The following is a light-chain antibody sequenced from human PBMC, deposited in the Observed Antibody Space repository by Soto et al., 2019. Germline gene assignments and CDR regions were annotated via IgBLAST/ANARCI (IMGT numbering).Light chain of an antibody. CDR1: SSNIGAGQD. CDR2: DSN. CDR3: QSEGTSMSGIYV. Sequence: QSVLTQPPSASGSPGQSVTTACTGTSSNIGAGQDVHWYRQLPGAAPKFLISDSNNRASGVPDRFSVSKSGASASLAITGLRAEDEGDYFCQSEGTSMSGIYVFGTGTKVTVL. J-gene: IGLJ1*01. V-gene: IGLV1-40*01.